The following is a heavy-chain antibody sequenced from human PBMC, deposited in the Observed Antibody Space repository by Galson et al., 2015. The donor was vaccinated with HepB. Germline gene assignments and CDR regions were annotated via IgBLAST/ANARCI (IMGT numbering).Heavy chain of an antibody. CDR1: GFTFSSYD. CDR3: AKSYYYDSSGSPLDY. D-gene: IGHD3-22*01. Sequence: SLRLSCAASGFTFSSYDMHWVRQAPGKGLEWVAVISYDGSNKYYADSVKGRFTISRDNSKNTLYLQMNSLRAEDTAVYYCAKSYYYDSSGSPLDYWGQGTLVTVSS. CDR2: ISYDGSNK. J-gene: IGHJ4*02. V-gene: IGHV3-30*18.